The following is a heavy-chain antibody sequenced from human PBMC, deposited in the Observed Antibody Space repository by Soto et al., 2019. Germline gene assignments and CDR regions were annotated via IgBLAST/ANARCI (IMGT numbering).Heavy chain of an antibody. CDR1: GFMFRSYA. D-gene: IGHD6-13*01. CDR3: ARVASSSSWHIPHFDQ. J-gene: IGHJ4*02. Sequence: QPGGSLRLSCAAPGFMFRSYAMHWVRQAPGKGLEWVAGIWYDGSTKYYGDSVKGRYSISRDNSKNMLDLQMNSLRAEDTAVYYCARVASSSSWHIPHFDQWGQGTLVTVSS. V-gene: IGHV3-33*01. CDR2: IWYDGSTK.